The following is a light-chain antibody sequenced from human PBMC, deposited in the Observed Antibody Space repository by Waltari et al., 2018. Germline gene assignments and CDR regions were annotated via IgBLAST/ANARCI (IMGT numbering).Light chain of an antibody. CDR3: CSFTSGSTWV. CDR2: DVS. V-gene: IGLV2-14*03. CDR1: SSDVGGYNY. J-gene: IGLJ3*02. Sequence: QSALTQPASVSGSPGQSITISCTGTSSDVGGYNYVSWYQQHPGKAPKLLIFDVSNRPSGVSNRFSGSKSGNMASLTISGLQAEDESDYYCCSFTSGSTWVFGGGTKLTVL.